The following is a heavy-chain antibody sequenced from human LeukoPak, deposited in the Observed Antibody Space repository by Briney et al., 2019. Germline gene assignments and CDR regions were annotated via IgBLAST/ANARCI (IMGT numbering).Heavy chain of an antibody. V-gene: IGHV3-74*01. CDR2: INSDGSNT. CDR1: GFIFSKYW. CDR3: ARPYPSLPNGFAI. Sequence: GGSLRLSCAASGFIFSKYWRHWVRQAQGKGLVWVSRINSDGSNTDYADSVKGRFTISRDNAKNTVYLQMNSLRAEDTALYYCARPYPSLPNGFAIWGQGTRVTVAS. J-gene: IGHJ3*02.